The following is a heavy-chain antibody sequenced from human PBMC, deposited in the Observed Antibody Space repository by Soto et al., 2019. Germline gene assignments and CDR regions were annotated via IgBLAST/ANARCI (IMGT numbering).Heavy chain of an antibody. Sequence: GGSLRLSCAASGFTFTSYSMNWVRQAPGKGLEWVSYIRGTTHYADSVKGRFTISRDNARSSLYLQMNSLRADDTAVYYCARDDWFAFYIWGQGTMVTVSS. V-gene: IGHV3-48*01. CDR1: GFTFTSYS. CDR3: ARDDWFAFYI. D-gene: IGHD3-9*01. CDR2: IRGTT. J-gene: IGHJ3*02.